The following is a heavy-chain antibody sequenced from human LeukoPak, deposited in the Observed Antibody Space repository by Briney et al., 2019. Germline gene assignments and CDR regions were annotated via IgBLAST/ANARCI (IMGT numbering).Heavy chain of an antibody. D-gene: IGHD3-22*01. CDR1: GGSFSGYY. Sequence: SETLSLTCAVYGGSFSGYYWSWIRQPPGKGLEWIGEINHSGSTNYNPSLKSRVTISVDTPKNQFSLKLSSVTAADTAVYSCARVGGYASEGPRVEGYYYDSSGYYYYFDYWGPGTLVTVSS. V-gene: IGHV4-34*01. CDR2: INHSGST. J-gene: IGHJ4*02. CDR3: ARVGGYASEGPRVEGYYYDSSGYYYYFDY.